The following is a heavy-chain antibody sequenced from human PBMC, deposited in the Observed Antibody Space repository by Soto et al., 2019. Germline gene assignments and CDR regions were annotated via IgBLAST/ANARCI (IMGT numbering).Heavy chain of an antibody. J-gene: IGHJ5*02. CDR2: IYPDDSDT. D-gene: IGHD2-8*01. Sequence: GECLKISCKGSGYSFTDDWIGWVRQMAGKGLEWMGIIYPDDSDTRYSPSFQGQVTISADKSISTAYLQWSSLKTSDTAMYYCARCPPSYCTSGRFDPWGQGTLVTVSS. V-gene: IGHV5-51*01. CDR3: ARCPPSYCTSGRFDP. CDR1: GYSFTDDW.